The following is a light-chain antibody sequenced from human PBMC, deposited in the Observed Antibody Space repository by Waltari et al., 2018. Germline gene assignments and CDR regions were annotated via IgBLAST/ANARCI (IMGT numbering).Light chain of an antibody. CDR1: SSNIGTSY. CDR2: DNN. V-gene: IGLV1-51*01. Sequence: QSVLTQPPSVSAAPGPKVTIPCPGSSSNIGTSYVSWYHQLPGTAPKLLIYDNNKRPSGIPDRFSASKSGTSATLGITGLQIGDEADYYCATWDNSLSEVVFGGGTKLTVL. J-gene: IGLJ2*01. CDR3: ATWDNSLSEVV.